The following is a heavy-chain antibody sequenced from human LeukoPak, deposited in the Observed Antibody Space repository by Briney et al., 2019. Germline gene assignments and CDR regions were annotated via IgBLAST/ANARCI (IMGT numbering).Heavy chain of an antibody. J-gene: IGHJ6*02. D-gene: IGHD3-10*01. V-gene: IGHV4-39*07. CDR3: ARGFGESVWFGDWVLYGMDV. CDR2: IYYSGST. Sequence: SETLSLTCTVSGGSISRSSYYWGWIRQPPGKGLEWIGSIYYSGSTYYNPSLKSRVTISVDMSKNQFSLKLSSVTAADTAVYYCARGFGESVWFGDWVLYGMDVWGQGTTVTVSS. CDR1: GGSISRSSYY.